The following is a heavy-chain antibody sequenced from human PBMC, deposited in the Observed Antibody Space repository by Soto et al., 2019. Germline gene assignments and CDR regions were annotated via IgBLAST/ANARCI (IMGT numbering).Heavy chain of an antibody. Sequence: PGGSLRLSCVASGITFSGYWMHWVRQVPGKGLVWVARVDSDGSGTSYADSVKGRFTISRDNAKNTLYLQMNSLRVEDTAVYYCATVFAHWGQGIPVTVSS. V-gene: IGHV3-74*01. CDR2: VDSDGSGT. J-gene: IGHJ4*02. CDR1: GITFSGYW. CDR3: ATVFAH.